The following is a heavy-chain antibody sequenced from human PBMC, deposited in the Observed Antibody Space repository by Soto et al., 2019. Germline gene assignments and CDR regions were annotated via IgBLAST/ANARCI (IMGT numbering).Heavy chain of an antibody. J-gene: IGHJ4*02. CDR2: IFPLTDIP. CDR3: ARGPLVVLNYFES. CDR1: GGTFRNYP. Sequence: QVQLVQSGTEVKKPGSSVKVSCKASGGTFRNYPLNLVRQAPGQGLEWMGSIFPLTDIPDYAQNFQARLTITADKSTRTAYMELSSPTSDGTAMYFCARGPLVVLNYFESWGQGTLVTVSS. V-gene: IGHV1-69*02.